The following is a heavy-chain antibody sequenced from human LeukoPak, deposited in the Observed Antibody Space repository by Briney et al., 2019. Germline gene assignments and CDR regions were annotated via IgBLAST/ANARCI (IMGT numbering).Heavy chain of an antibody. CDR3: AKRRSTVTSAWDAFDI. D-gene: IGHD4-17*01. V-gene: IGHV3-23*01. J-gene: IGHJ3*02. CDR2: LSGSGIST. Sequence: PGGSLRLSCAASGFTFSSYAMTWVRQAPGRGLQWVSALSGSGISTYYADSVKGRFTISRDNSKNTLYLQTNSLRTDDTAVYYCAKRRSTVTSAWDAFDIWGQGTVVTVSS. CDR1: GFTFSSYA.